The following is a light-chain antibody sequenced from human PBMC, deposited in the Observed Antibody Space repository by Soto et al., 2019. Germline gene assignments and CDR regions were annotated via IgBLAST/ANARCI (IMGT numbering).Light chain of an antibody. CDR2: EGS. V-gene: IGLV2-23*01. J-gene: IGLJ1*01. Sequence: QSVLTQPSSLSGSPGQSITISCTGTSSDVGSYNLVSWYQQHPGKAPKLMIYEGSKRPSGVSNRFSGSKSGNTASLTISGLQAEDEADYYCCSYAGSSTYVFGTRTKVTVL. CDR3: CSYAGSSTYV. CDR1: SSDVGSYNL.